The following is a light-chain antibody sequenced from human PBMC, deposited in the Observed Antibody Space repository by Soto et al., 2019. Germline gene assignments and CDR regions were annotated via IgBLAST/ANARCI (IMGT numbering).Light chain of an antibody. V-gene: IGKV3-20*01. CDR1: QSVSSH. CDR3: QQYGSSGT. J-gene: IGKJ1*01. Sequence: IVLPPSPATLPLSPGERATVSCRASQSVSSHLAWYQQKRGQAPRLLIYGASNRATGIPDRFSGSGSGTDFTLTISRLEPEDFAVYYCQQYGSSGTFGQGTKVDI. CDR2: GAS.